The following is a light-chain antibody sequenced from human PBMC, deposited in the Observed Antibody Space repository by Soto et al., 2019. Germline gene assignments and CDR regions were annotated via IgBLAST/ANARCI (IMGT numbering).Light chain of an antibody. CDR3: CSYGGSYDWV. CDR1: SSDVGGYNY. Sequence: QSALTQPRSVSGSPGQSVTISCTGTSSDVGGYNYVSWYQQHPGKAPKRMIYNVSERPSGVPDRFSGSKSGNTASLTISGLQAEDEADYYCCSYGGSYDWVFGGGTKVTVL. CDR2: NVS. V-gene: IGLV2-11*01. J-gene: IGLJ3*02.